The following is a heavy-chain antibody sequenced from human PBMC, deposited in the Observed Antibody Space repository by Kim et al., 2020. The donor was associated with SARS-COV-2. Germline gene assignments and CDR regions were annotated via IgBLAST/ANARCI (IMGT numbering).Heavy chain of an antibody. J-gene: IGHJ5*02. D-gene: IGHD6-13*01. V-gene: IGHV1-69*13. CDR2: IIPIFGTA. CDR3: ARTLRAAGKGDWFDP. Sequence: SVKVSCKASGGTFSSYAISWVRQAPGQGLEWMGGIIPIFGTANYAQKFQGRVTITADESTSTAYMELSSLRSEDTAVYYCARTLRAAGKGDWFDPWGQGTLVTVSS. CDR1: GGTFSSYA.